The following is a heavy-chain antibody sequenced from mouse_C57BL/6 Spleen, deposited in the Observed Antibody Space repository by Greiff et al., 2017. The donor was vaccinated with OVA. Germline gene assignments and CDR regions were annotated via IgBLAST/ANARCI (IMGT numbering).Heavy chain of an antibody. Sequence: VQLQQSGAELVRPGASVKLSCTASGFNIKDDYMHWVKQRPEQGLEWIGWIDPENGDTEYASKVQGKATITADTSSNTAYLQLSSLTSEDTAVYYCTCLYDGNFPCAYWGQGTLVTVSA. CDR2: IDPENGDT. D-gene: IGHD2-1*01. V-gene: IGHV14-4*01. CDR1: GFNIKDDY. CDR3: TCLYDGNFPCAY. J-gene: IGHJ3*01.